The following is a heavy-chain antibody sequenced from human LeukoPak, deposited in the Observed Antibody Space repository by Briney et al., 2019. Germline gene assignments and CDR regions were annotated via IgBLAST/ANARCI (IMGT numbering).Heavy chain of an antibody. CDR3: AKSDYFDS. J-gene: IGHJ4*02. Sequence: GGSLRLACAASGFTVSSYAMSWDGQAPVKGLVWFSRIKSDGSSTTYADSVKGRLTISRDNARNTLYLQMNSLRAEDTAVYYCAKSDYFDSWGQGTLATVSS. CDR2: IKSDGSST. V-gene: IGHV3-74*01. CDR1: GFTVSSYA.